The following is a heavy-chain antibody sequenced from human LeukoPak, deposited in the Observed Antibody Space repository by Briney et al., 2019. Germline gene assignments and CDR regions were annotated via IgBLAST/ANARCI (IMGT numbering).Heavy chain of an antibody. Sequence: GGSLRLSCAASGFTFSSYWMHWVRQAPGKGLVWVSRINTDGSSTSYADSVKGRFTISRDNAKNTLYLQMASLRAEDTAVYYCARGTYCSSTDCYGGAFDIWGQGTMVTVSS. CDR3: ARGTYCSSTDCYGGAFDI. V-gene: IGHV3-74*01. CDR2: INTDGSST. CDR1: GFTFSSYW. D-gene: IGHD2-2*01. J-gene: IGHJ3*02.